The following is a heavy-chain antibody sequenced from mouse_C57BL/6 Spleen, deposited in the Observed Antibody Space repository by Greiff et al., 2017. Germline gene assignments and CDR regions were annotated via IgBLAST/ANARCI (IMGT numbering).Heavy chain of an antibody. J-gene: IGHJ2*01. D-gene: IGHD2-4*01. CDR3: ARSDDYGWDY. CDR2: ICPRSGNT. CDR1: GYTFTSYG. V-gene: IGHV1-81*01. Sequence: QVQLKESGAELARPGASVKLSCTASGYTFTSYGISWVNQRTGQGLEWIGEICPRSGNTYYTEKFKGKATLTADKSYSTAYMELRSLTSEDSAVYSCARSDDYGWDYWGQGTTLTVSS.